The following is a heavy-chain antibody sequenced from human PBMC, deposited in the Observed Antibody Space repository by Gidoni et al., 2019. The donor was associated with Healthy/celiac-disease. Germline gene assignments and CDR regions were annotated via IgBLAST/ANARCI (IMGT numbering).Heavy chain of an antibody. Sequence: QVQLVESGGGLVKPGGSLRLSCAASGFTFSDYYMSWSRQAPGKGLEWVSYISSSGSTIYYADSVKGRFTISRDNAKNSLYLQMNSLRAEDTAVYYCARDRYCSGGSCYFLQDYYGMDVWGQGTTVTVSS. D-gene: IGHD2-15*01. CDR2: ISSSGSTI. CDR1: GFTFSDYY. J-gene: IGHJ6*02. V-gene: IGHV3-11*01. CDR3: ARDRYCSGGSCYFLQDYYGMDV.